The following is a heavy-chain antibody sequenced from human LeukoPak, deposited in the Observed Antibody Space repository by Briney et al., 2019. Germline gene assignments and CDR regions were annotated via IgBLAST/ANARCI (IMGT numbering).Heavy chain of an antibody. CDR1: GGSISCYY. J-gene: IGHJ3*02. Sequence: PSETLSLTCTVSGGSISCYYWSWIRQPPGKGLEWIGYIYYSGSTKYNPSLRSRVTISVDTSKNQFSLKLSSVTAADTAVYYCARQKYNYDTSGSDDAFDIWGQGTMVTVSS. CDR2: IYYSGST. D-gene: IGHD3-22*01. V-gene: IGHV4-59*08. CDR3: ARQKYNYDTSGSDDAFDI.